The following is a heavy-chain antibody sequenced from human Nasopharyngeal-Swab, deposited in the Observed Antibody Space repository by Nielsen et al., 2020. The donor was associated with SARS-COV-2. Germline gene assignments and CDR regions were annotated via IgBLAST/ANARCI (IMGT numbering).Heavy chain of an antibody. CDR1: GGSISSGGYY. Sequence: SETLSLTCTVSGGSISSGGYYWSWIRQHPGKGLEWIGYIYYSGSTYYNPSLKSRVTISVDTSKNQFSLKLSSVTAADTAVYYCAGARSSITIFGVVNPVDAFDIWGQGTMVTVSS. CDR2: IYYSGST. D-gene: IGHD3-3*01. CDR3: AGARSSITIFGVVNPVDAFDI. V-gene: IGHV4-31*03. J-gene: IGHJ3*02.